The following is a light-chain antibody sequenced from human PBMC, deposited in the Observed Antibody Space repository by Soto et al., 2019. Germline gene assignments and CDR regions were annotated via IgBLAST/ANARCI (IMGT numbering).Light chain of an antibody. Sequence: DIQMTQSPSSLSASVGDRVTITCRASQSISSYLNWYQHKPGKAPQLLIYAASILQSGVPSRFSGSGSGTDFTLTISSLQPEDFATYYCQQSYSTGFTFGPGTKVDTK. CDR3: QQSYSTGFT. CDR1: QSISSY. CDR2: AAS. J-gene: IGKJ3*01. V-gene: IGKV1-39*01.